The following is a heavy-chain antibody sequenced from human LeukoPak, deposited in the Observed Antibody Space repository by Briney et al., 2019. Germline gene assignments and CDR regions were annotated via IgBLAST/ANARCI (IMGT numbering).Heavy chain of an antibody. CDR3: ARGGLITFGGVIVEYYFDY. V-gene: IGHV1-69*13. CDR1: GGTFSSYA. J-gene: IGHJ4*02. D-gene: IGHD3-16*02. Sequence: ASVKVSCKASGGTFSSYAISWVRQAPGQGLEWMGGIIPIFGTANYAQKFHGRVTITADESTSTAYMELSSLRPEDTAVYYCARGGLITFGGVIVEYYFDYWGQGTLVPVSS. CDR2: IIPIFGTA.